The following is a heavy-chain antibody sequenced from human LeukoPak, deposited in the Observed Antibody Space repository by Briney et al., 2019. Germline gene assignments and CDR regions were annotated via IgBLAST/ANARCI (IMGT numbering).Heavy chain of an antibody. Sequence: TSETLSLTRAVYGGSFSGYYWSWIRQPPGKGLEWIGEINHSGSTNYNPSLKSRVTISVDTSKNQFSLKLSSVTAADTAVYYCARVGTHIAAAGLDYWGQGTLVTVSS. CDR1: GGSFSGYY. V-gene: IGHV4-34*01. J-gene: IGHJ4*02. D-gene: IGHD6-13*01. CDR3: ARVGTHIAAAGLDY. CDR2: INHSGST.